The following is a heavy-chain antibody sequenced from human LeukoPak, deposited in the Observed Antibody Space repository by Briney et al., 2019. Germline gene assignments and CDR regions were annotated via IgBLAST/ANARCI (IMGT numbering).Heavy chain of an antibody. CDR1: GGSISGYY. V-gene: IGHV4-59*13. Sequence: PSETLSLTCTVSGGSISGYYWSWIRQPPGKGLEWIGYIHYSGSTNYDPSLTSRVTISVDTSKNQLSLKLSSVTAADTAVYYCARPYSSSARGAFDIWGPGTVVAVSS. CDR2: IHYSGST. J-gene: IGHJ3*02. CDR3: ARPYSSSARGAFDI. D-gene: IGHD6-6*01.